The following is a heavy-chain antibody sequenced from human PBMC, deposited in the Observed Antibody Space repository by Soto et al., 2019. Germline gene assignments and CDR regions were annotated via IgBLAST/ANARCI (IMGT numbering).Heavy chain of an antibody. Sequence: THSLPRAVAGGSISGGGGCRIWIRQPPGKGLEWIGYIYHTGSTYYNPSPKSRVTISVDRSKNQFSLKLSSVTAADTAVYYCASSHAGAHITASVHWGQGTLVTVSP. D-gene: IGHD6-13*01. J-gene: IGHJ4*02. CDR1: GGSISGGGGC. CDR3: ASSHAGAHITASVH. V-gene: IGHV4-30-2*01. CDR2: IYHTGST.